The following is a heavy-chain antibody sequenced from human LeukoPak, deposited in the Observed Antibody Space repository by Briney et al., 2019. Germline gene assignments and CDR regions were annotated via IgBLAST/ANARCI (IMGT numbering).Heavy chain of an antibody. CDR3: ARRLGTTVTTGYWFDP. D-gene: IGHD4-17*01. V-gene: IGHV5-51*01. J-gene: IGHJ5*02. Sequence: GESLKISCKGSGYSFTSYWIGWVRQMPGKGLEWMGIIYPGDSDTRYSPSFQGQVTISADKSISTAYLQWSSLKASDTAMYYCARRLGTTVTTGYWFDPWGQGTLVTVSS. CDR2: IYPGDSDT. CDR1: GYSFTSYW.